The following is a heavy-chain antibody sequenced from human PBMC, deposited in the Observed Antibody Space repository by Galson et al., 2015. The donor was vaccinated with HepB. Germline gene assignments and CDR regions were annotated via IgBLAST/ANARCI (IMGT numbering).Heavy chain of an antibody. J-gene: IGHJ4*02. CDR1: GYTFTTYA. CDR2: INADNGNT. CDR3: ARDARDGSGLRIDY. Sequence: SVKVSCKASGYTFTTYAIHWVRLAPGQSLEWMAWINADNGNTKYSQKFQDRVTITSDTSASTAYMELSSLRSGDTAVYYCARDARDGSGLRIDYWGQGTLVTVSS. D-gene: IGHD6-19*01. V-gene: IGHV1-3*01.